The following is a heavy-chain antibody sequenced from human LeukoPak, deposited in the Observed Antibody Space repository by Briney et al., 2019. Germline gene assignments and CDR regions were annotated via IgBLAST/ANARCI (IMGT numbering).Heavy chain of an antibody. J-gene: IGHJ5*02. CDR1: GGSISSGSYY. CDR3: AREGLNMVRGVIPKEAWGWFDP. CDR2: IYSSGST. Sequence: SETLSLTCTVSGGSISSGSYYWNWIRQPAGKGLEWIGRIYSSGSTNYNPSLKSRVTISVDTSKNQFSLKLSSVTAADTAVYYCAREGLNMVRGVIPKEAWGWFDPWDQGTLVTVSS. V-gene: IGHV4-61*02. D-gene: IGHD3-10*01.